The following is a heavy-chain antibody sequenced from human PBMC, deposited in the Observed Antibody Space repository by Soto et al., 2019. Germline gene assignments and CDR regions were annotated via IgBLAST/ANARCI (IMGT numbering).Heavy chain of an antibody. V-gene: IGHV1-2*04. CDR1: GYTFTGYY. CDR3: AGGGGAKAGRAYTYSGMAV. Sequence: ASVKVSCKASGYTFTGYYMHWVRQAPGQGLEWMGWINPNSGGTNYAQKFQGWVTMTRDTSISTAYMELSRLRSDDTAVDSCAGGGGAKAGRAYTYSGMAVGGKGTTVTGS. D-gene: IGHD3-16*01. J-gene: IGHJ6*03. CDR2: INPNSGGT.